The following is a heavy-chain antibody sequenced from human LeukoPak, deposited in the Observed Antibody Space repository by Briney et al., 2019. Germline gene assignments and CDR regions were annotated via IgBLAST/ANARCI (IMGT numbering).Heavy chain of an antibody. J-gene: IGHJ5*02. D-gene: IGHD2-15*01. V-gene: IGHV4-59*08. CDR2: VFHTGDS. CDR1: GDSVSFSY. CDR3: ARHPFATPFDR. Sequence: SETLSLTCAVSGDSVSFSYWSWIRQPPGNGLEWIGYVFHTGDSNCNPSLKRRVTMSLDTSKNQLSLRLTSVTAADTAAYYCARHPFATPFDRWGRGTLVTVSS.